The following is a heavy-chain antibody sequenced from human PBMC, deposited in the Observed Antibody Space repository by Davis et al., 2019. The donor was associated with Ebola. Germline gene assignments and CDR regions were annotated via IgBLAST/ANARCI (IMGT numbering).Heavy chain of an antibody. CDR3: AKDYGDCTGGRCYGNPLDY. D-gene: IGHD2-15*01. Sequence: GESLKISCVASGFTFSSYAMTWFRQAPGKGLEWVSTITDFGGTKYADSMKGRFTISRDISRNTLYLHMDNLRVEDTAVYYCAKDYGDCTGGRCYGNPLDYWGQGTQVTASS. J-gene: IGHJ4*02. CDR2: ITDFGGT. CDR1: GFTFSSYA. V-gene: IGHV3-23*01.